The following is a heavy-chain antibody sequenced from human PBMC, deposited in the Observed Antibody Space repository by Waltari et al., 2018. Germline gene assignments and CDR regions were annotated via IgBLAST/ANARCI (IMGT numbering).Heavy chain of an antibody. CDR1: GGTFSSYA. D-gene: IGHD6-19*01. J-gene: IGHJ2*01. CDR3: AKYDSSGWYGAGWYFDL. CDR2: IITIFGKA. V-gene: IGHV1-69*01. Sequence: QVQLVQSGAEVKKPGSSVKVSCKASGGTFSSYAISWVRQAPGQGLEGMGGIITIFGKANYEQKFQGRDTITADESTSTAYMELSSLRSEDTAVYYCAKYDSSGWYGAGWYFDLWGRGTLVTVSS.